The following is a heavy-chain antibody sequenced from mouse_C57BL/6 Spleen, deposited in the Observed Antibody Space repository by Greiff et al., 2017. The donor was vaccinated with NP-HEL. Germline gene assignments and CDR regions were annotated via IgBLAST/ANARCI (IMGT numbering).Heavy chain of an antibody. V-gene: IGHV1-74*01. CDR3: AIGVYDGYYEGMDY. CDR1: GYTFTSYW. D-gene: IGHD2-3*01. CDR2: IHPSDSDT. J-gene: IGHJ4*01. Sequence: QVQLQQPGAELVKPGASVKVSCKASGYTFTSYWMHWVKQRPGQGLEWIGRIHPSDSDTNYNQKFKGKATLTVAKSSSTAYMQLSSLTSEDSAVYYCAIGVYDGYYEGMDYWGQGTSVTVSS.